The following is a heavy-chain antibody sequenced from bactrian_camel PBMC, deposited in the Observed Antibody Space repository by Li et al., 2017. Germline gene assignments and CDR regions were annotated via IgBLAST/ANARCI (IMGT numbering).Heavy chain of an antibody. V-gene: IGHV3S53*01. D-gene: IGHD1*01. CDR3: AAVRRSYCTRDFVGFNY. CDR1: IAITNGCG. CDR2: IIPDGTT. Sequence: VQLVESGGNSVQTGGSLKLTCAASIAITNGCGMGWYRQVPGKKREIVSTIIPDGTTTYVDSVKGRFTISQDITKTTVYLQMARLQPEDTAMYYCAAVRRSYCTRDFVGFNYWGQGTQVTVS. J-gene: IGHJ4*01.